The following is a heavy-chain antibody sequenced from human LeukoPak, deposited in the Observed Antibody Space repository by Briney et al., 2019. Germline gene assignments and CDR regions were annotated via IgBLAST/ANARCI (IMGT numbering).Heavy chain of an antibody. V-gene: IGHV3-21*01. J-gene: IGHJ4*02. CDR3: VRESPDLFDY. Sequence: PGGSLRLSCAASGFTFSSYSMNWVCQAPGKGLEWVSSINTNSRYMYYADLAKGRFTISRDNAKNSLYLQMTSLRAEDTAVYYCVRESPDLFDYWGQGTLVTVSS. D-gene: IGHD1-14*01. CDR1: GFTFSSYS. CDR2: INTNSRYM.